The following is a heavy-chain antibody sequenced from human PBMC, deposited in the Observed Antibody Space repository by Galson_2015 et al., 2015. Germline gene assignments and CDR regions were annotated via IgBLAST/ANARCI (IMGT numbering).Heavy chain of an antibody. Sequence: SVKVSCKASGYTLTAHHIHWVRQAPGQGLQWMGIINPNDGATDYAQKFQAKVTMTRDTSTNIVYMDLTSLRSEDTAIYYCAREVATDSGVCCRTEYWDQGTLLTVSS. D-gene: IGHD1-26*01. CDR2: INPNDGAT. V-gene: IGHV1-46*01. CDR3: AREVATDSGVCCRTEY. J-gene: IGHJ1*01. CDR1: GYTLTAHH.